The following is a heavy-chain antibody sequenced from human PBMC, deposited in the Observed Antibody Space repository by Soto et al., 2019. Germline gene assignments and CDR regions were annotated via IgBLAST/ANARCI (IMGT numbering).Heavy chain of an antibody. Sequence: SGPTLVNPTQTLTLTCTFSGFSFSTNGVGVAWIRQPPGGALEWLALIYWDDDKKYNPSLRSRLSITRDTSKNQVLFTMSNMDPVDTATYYCAYRFLSGVGDYCGPGTLVTVSS. CDR1: GFSFSTNGVG. J-gene: IGHJ4*02. CDR2: IYWDDDK. CDR3: AYRFLSGVGDY. V-gene: IGHV2-5*02. D-gene: IGHD3-3*01.